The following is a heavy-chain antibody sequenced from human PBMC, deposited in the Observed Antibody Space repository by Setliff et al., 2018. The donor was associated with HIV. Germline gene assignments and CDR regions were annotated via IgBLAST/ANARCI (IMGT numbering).Heavy chain of an antibody. Sequence: ASVKVSCKASGYTFLTYGISWVRQAPGHGLEWMGWISPYNGHTNYAQNFQGRVTMTTDTSTSRASMELRSLRSDDTAAYFCAGLGSGWSDSYYYAMDVWGQGTTVTVSS. CDR2: ISPYNGHT. D-gene: IGHD6-19*01. J-gene: IGHJ6*02. CDR3: AGLGSGWSDSYYYAMDV. V-gene: IGHV1-18*01. CDR1: GYTFLTYG.